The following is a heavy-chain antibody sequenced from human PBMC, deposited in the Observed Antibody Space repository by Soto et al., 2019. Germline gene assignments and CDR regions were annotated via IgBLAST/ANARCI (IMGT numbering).Heavy chain of an antibody. Sequence: GGSLRLSYAASGFTFSTYAMSWVRQAPGKGLEWVSTISGSGGSTYYADSVKGRFPISRDNSENTLYLQMNSLRAEDTAVYYCAKGPTYDAFDVWGQGTMVTVSS. V-gene: IGHV3-23*01. CDR2: ISGSGGST. J-gene: IGHJ3*01. CDR3: AKGPTYDAFDV. CDR1: GFTFSTYA. D-gene: IGHD3-16*01.